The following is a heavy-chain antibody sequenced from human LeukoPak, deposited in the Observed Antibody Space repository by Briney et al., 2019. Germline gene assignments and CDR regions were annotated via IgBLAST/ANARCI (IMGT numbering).Heavy chain of an antibody. CDR3: AKSRGSPLYYFDY. CDR1: GFTFSSYA. D-gene: IGHD3-10*01. Sequence: GGYLRRYCAASGFTFSSYAMSWVRQAPGKGLEWVSAISGSVGSTYYADSVKGRFTISRDNSKNTLYLQMNSLRAEDTAVYYCAKSRGSPLYYFDYWGQGTLVTVSS. J-gene: IGHJ4*02. CDR2: ISGSVGST. V-gene: IGHV3-23*01.